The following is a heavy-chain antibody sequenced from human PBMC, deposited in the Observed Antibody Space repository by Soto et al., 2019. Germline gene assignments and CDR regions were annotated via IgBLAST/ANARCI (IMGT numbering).Heavy chain of an antibody. J-gene: IGHJ5*02. CDR3: ARSLLTSSWYAGS. D-gene: IGHD6-13*01. Sequence: STRLSLTFVFSGYSISSGYYWGWIRQPPGKGLEWIGSIYHSGTTYYNPSLKSRVTISLDTSRNQFSLKLTSVTAADTAVYYCARSLLTSSWYAGSWGQGTLVTVSS. CDR1: GYSISSGYY. V-gene: IGHV4-38-2*01. CDR2: IYHSGTT.